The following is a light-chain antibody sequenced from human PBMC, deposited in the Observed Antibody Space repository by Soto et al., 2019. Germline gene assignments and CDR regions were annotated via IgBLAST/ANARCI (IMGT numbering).Light chain of an antibody. CDR2: LNNDGSL. J-gene: IGLJ2*01. Sequence: QPVLTQSPSASASLGASVTLTCTLNIGHSGFAIAWLQQQPEKGPRFLMKLNNDGSLKKGDGIPDRFAASSSGAERYLTISNLQSGDEADYYCQTWGTVPVFGGGTKVTVL. CDR3: QTWGTVPV. CDR1: IGHSGFA. V-gene: IGLV4-69*01.